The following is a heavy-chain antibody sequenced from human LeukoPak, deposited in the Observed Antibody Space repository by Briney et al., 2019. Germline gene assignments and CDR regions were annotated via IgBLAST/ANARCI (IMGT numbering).Heavy chain of an antibody. V-gene: IGHV5-51*01. Sequence: GESLKISCEASGHTFTNSWIAWVRQKPGKGPEWMGLIYPDDSDTRYNPSFQGQVINSADKSISTAYLQWSSLKASDTAMYYCARSAGHCSDGLCYAYNWFDLWGQGTLVTVSS. CDR1: GHTFTNSW. CDR3: ARSAGHCSDGLCYAYNWFDL. D-gene: IGHD2-8*01. CDR2: IYPDDSDT. J-gene: IGHJ5*02.